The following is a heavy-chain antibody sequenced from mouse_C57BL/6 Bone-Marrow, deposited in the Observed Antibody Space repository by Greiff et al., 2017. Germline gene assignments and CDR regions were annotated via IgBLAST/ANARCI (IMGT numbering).Heavy chain of an antibody. D-gene: IGHD1-1*01. Sequence: VQLQQSGAELVRPGASVKLSCTASGFNIKDDYMHWVKQRPEQGLEWIGWIDPENGDTEYASKFQGKATITADTSSNTAYLQLSSLTSEDTAVYYCTTKATGYFDVWGTGTTVTVSS. J-gene: IGHJ1*03. V-gene: IGHV14-4*01. CDR2: IDPENGDT. CDR1: GFNIKDDY. CDR3: TTKATGYFDV.